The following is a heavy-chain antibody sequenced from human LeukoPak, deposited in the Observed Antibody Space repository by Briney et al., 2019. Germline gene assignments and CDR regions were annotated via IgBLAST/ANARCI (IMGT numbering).Heavy chain of an antibody. Sequence: GESLKISCKGSGYSFTNYWIGWVRQMPGKGLEWMGIIYPGGSEVRYSPSLQGQVTISADKSITTAYLQWSSLKASDNAIYYCARYPPGYYGMDVWGQGTTVTVSS. CDR3: ARYPPGYYGMDV. CDR1: GYSFTNYW. J-gene: IGHJ6*02. CDR2: IYPGGSEV. V-gene: IGHV5-51*01.